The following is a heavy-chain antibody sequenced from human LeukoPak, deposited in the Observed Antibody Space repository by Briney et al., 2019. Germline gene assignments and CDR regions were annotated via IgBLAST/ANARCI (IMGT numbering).Heavy chain of an antibody. CDR1: GGSISRTNW. D-gene: IGHD3-22*01. CDR2: IYHSGST. Sequence: PSETLSLTCGVSGGSISRTNWWSWVRQPPGEGLEWSGEIYHSGSTNYNPSLKSRVTISVDKSKNQFSLKLTSVTAADTAVYYCAGGYYDSSAYYGAFDIWGQGTMVTVSS. V-gene: IGHV4-4*02. CDR3: AGGYYDSSAYYGAFDI. J-gene: IGHJ3*02.